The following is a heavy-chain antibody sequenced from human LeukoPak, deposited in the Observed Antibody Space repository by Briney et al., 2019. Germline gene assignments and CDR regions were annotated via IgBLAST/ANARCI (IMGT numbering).Heavy chain of an antibody. D-gene: IGHD3-3*01. Sequence: GRSLRLSCAASGFTFSSYAMHWVRQAPGKGLEWDSVIYSGGSTYYADSVKGRFTISRDNSKNTLYLQMNSLRAEDTAVYYCAKLGIHTIFGVVYTYYFDYSGQGTLVTVSS. CDR1: GFTFSSYA. J-gene: IGHJ4*02. CDR3: AKLGIHTIFGVVYTYYFDY. CDR2: IYSGGST. V-gene: IGHV3-53*01.